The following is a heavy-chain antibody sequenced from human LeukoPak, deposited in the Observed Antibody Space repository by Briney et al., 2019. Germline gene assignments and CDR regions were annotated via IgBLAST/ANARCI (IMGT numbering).Heavy chain of an antibody. CDR2: INHSGST. Sequence: SETLSLTCAVYGGSFSDYYWSRIRQPPGKGLEWIGEINHSGSTNYNPSLKSRVTISVDTSKNQFSLKLSSVTAADTAVYYCARDVTGTLLKWDWGQGTLVTVTS. V-gene: IGHV4-34*01. J-gene: IGHJ4*02. CDR3: ARDVTGTLLKWD. D-gene: IGHD1-1*01. CDR1: GGSFSDYY.